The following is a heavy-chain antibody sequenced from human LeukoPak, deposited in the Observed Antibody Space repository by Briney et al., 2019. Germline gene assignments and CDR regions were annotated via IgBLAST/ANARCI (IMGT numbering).Heavy chain of an antibody. V-gene: IGHV1-18*01. CDR2: ISAYNGNT. CDR1: GYTFTSYG. D-gene: IGHD1-26*01. Sequence: ASVKVSCKASGYTFTSYGISWVRQAPGQGLEWMGWISAYNGNTNYAQKLQGRVTMTTDTSTSTAYMELRSLRSDDTAVYYCASESVGNTYFDCWGQGALVTVSS. J-gene: IGHJ4*02. CDR3: ASESVGNTYFDC.